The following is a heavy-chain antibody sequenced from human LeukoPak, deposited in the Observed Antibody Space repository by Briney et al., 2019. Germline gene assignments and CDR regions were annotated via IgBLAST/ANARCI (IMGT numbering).Heavy chain of an antibody. CDR2: INSDGSIK. V-gene: IGHV3-74*03. CDR3: ARTVYSSGWYGVPATWYFDL. CDR1: GFTFSSYR. Sequence: GGSLRLSCAASGFTFSSYRMHWVRQAPGKGLVCVSRINSDGSIKMYADSAKGGFTLSRDKAKNTLYLQMNSLRVEDTAVYYCARTVYSSGWYGVPATWYFDLWGRGTLVTVSS. J-gene: IGHJ2*01. D-gene: IGHD6-19*01.